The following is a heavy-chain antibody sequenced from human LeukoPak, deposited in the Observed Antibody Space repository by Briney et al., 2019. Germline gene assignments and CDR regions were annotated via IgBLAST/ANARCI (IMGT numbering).Heavy chain of an antibody. CDR3: AKGEVRAAAGTGFDY. V-gene: IGHV3-23*01. CDR1: GFTFSSYA. J-gene: IGHJ4*02. CDR2: ISGSGGST. Sequence: GGSLRLSCAASGFTFSSYAMSWVRQAPGKGLEWVSAISGSGGSTCYADSVKGRFTISRDNSKNTLYLQMNSLRAEDTAVYHCAKGEVRAAAGTGFDYWGQGTLVTVSS. D-gene: IGHD6-13*01.